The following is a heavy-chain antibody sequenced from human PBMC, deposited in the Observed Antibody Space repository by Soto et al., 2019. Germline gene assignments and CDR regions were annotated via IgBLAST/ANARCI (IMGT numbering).Heavy chain of an antibody. J-gene: IGHJ4*02. CDR3: ARDRPLGPYIYVWDY. CDR2: ISSSSTTI. D-gene: IGHD2-21*01. Sequence: EGSLRLSCAASGFTFSSYSMNWVRQAPGKGLEWVSYISSSSTTIYYADSVKGRFTISRDNAKNSLYLQMNSLRDEDTAVYFCARDRPLGPYIYVWDYWGQGTLVTVSS. V-gene: IGHV3-48*02. CDR1: GFTFSSYS.